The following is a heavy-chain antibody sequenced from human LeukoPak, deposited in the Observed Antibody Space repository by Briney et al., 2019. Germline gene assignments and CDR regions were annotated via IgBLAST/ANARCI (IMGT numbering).Heavy chain of an antibody. CDR1: GFTFSSYA. CDR3: VKITSSIGGDY. D-gene: IGHD3-3*02. CDR2: ISSNGGST. Sequence: PGGSLRLSCSASGFTFSSYARYWVRQAPGKGLEYVSGISSNGGSTYYADSVKGRFTISRDNSKNTLYLQMSSLRAEDTAEYYCVKITSSIGGDYWGQGTLVTVSS. J-gene: IGHJ4*02. V-gene: IGHV3-64D*09.